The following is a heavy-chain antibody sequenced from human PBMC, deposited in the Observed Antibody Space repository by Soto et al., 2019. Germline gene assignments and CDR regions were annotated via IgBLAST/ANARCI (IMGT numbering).Heavy chain of an antibody. CDR3: AKDFKVSGSHYGTLNYYYRMDV. J-gene: IGHJ6*02. V-gene: IGHV3-30*18. D-gene: IGHD3-10*01. CDR1: GFTFSTYG. CDR2: ISYDGYLK. Sequence: SCAASGFTFSTYGMQWVRQAPGKGLGWVAVISYDGYLKYYVDAVKGRFTVARDNSKNTLFLEMNSLRVEDTAVYFCAKDFKVSGSHYGTLNYYYRMDVWGQGTTVTVSS.